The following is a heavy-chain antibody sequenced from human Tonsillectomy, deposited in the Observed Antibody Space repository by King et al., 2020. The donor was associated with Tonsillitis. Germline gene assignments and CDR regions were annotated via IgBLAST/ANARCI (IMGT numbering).Heavy chain of an antibody. CDR3: ARLVYSYDYPSRFDF. D-gene: IGHD5-18*01. J-gene: IGHJ4*01. V-gene: IGHV4-59*08. CDR2: IFYSGST. CDR1: GGSISSYY. Sequence: VQLQESGPGLVKPSETLSLTCTVSGGSISSYYWSWIRQPPGKGLDWIGYIFYSGSTNYNPSLKSRVTISLDTSKNQFSLNLNSGTAADTAVYYCARLVYSYDYPSRFDFWGHGTLVTVSS.